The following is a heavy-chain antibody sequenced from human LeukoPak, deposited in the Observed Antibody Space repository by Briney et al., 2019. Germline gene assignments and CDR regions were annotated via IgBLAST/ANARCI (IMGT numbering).Heavy chain of an antibody. D-gene: IGHD3-22*01. CDR1: GGSISSGGYS. CDR2: IYRSGST. J-gene: IGHJ3*02. V-gene: IGHV4-30-2*01. Sequence: SETLSLTCAVSGGSISSGGYSWSWIRQPPGKGLEWIGYIYRSGSTYYNPSLKSRVTISVDRSKNQFSLKLSSVTAADTAVYYCARGVHYYDSSRTGAFDIWGQGTMVTVSS. CDR3: ARGVHYYDSSRTGAFDI.